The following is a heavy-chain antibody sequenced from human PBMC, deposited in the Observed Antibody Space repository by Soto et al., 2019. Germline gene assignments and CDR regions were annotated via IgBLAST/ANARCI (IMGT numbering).Heavy chain of an antibody. J-gene: IGHJ4*02. V-gene: IGHV6-1*01. D-gene: IGHD3-3*01. CDR1: GDSVSSNSVA. CDR3: ARWLHDSHYFDY. Sequence: QVQLQQSGPGLVKPSQTLSLTCAISGDSVSSNSVAWNWIRQSPSRGLEWLGRTYYRSKWYNEYALSVKSRITINLDTSKNQFSLRLNSVTPEDTAVYYCARWLHDSHYFDYWGQGTLVTVSS. CDR2: TYYRSKWYN.